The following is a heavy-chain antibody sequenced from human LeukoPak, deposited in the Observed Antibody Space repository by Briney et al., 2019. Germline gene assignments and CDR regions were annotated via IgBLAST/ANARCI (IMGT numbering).Heavy chain of an antibody. CDR1: GGTFSSYA. J-gene: IGHJ6*03. Sequence: GSSVKVSCKASGGTFSSYAISWVRQAPRQGLEWMGGIIPIFGTANYAQKFQGTVTITTDESTSTAYMELSSLRSEDTAVYYCARGGYCTNGVCRSGYYYYYMDVWGKGTTVTVSS. D-gene: IGHD2-8*01. CDR3: ARGGYCTNGVCRSGYYYYYMDV. CDR2: IIPIFGTA. V-gene: IGHV1-69*05.